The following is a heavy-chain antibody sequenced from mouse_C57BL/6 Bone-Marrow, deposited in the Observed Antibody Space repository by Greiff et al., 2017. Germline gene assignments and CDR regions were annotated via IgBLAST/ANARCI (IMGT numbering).Heavy chain of an antibody. D-gene: IGHD2-2*01. CDR1: GYTFTSYW. CDR3: ARGIYYGNDRGNSGYFDN. J-gene: IGHJ2*01. CDR2: INPSNGGT. Sequence: VQLQQPGTELVKPGASVQLSCKASGYTFTSYWMHWVKQRPGQGLEWIGNINPSNGGTNYNEKFKSKATLTVDKSSSTAYMQLSSLTSEDSAVYYCARGIYYGNDRGNSGYFDNWGQGATRTVSS. V-gene: IGHV1-53*01.